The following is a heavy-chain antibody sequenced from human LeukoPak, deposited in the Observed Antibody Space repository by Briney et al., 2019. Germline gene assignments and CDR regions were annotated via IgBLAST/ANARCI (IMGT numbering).Heavy chain of an antibody. Sequence: SETLSLTCTVSGGSISSSSYYWGWIRQPPGKGLEWIGSIYYSGSTYYNPSLKSRVTISVDKSKNQFSLKLSSVTAADTAVYYCARVGAAADRSDYWGQGTLVTVSS. CDR1: GGSISSSSYY. J-gene: IGHJ4*02. CDR3: ARVGAAADRSDY. V-gene: IGHV4-39*07. CDR2: IYYSGST. D-gene: IGHD6-13*01.